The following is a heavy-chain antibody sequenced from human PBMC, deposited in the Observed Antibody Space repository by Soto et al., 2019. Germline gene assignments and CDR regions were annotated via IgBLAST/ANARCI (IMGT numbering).Heavy chain of an antibody. D-gene: IGHD3-10*01. CDR1: GGTFNTYA. Sequence: QVQLVQSGAEMKKPGSSVKVSCQSSGGTFNTYAMHWVRQAPGQGPEWMGDISPMFGAANYAPKFQGRVTITADESTSTSYMQLSSLTSEDTALYFCAREVQVHTPAFVYWGQGTLVTVSS. J-gene: IGHJ4*02. V-gene: IGHV1-69*19. CDR2: ISPMFGAA. CDR3: AREVQVHTPAFVY.